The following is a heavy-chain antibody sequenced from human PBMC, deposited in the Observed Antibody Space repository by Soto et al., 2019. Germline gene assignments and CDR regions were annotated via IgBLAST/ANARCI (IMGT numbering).Heavy chain of an antibody. D-gene: IGHD2-15*01. CDR3: ARGYCSGGSCYSGMDV. CDR2: IIPILGIA. CDR1: GGTFSSYT. Sequence: SVKVSCKASGGTFSSYTISWVRQAPGQGLEWMGRIIPILGIANYAQKFQGRVTITADKSTSTAYMELSSLRSEDTAVYYCARGYCSGGSCYSGMDVWGKGTTVTVSS. J-gene: IGHJ6*04. V-gene: IGHV1-69*02.